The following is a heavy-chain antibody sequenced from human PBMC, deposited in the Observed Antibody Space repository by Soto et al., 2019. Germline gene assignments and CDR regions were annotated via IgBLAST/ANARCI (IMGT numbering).Heavy chain of an antibody. CDR3: AGGRDSSGWYFKP. Sequence: QVQLVQSGAEVKKPGASVKVSCKASGYTFTSYDINWVRQATGQGLEWMGWMNPNSGNTGYAQKFQDRVTMTRNTSTSTAYMELSSLRSEDTAVYYCAGGRDSSGWYFKPWGPGTMVTVSS. V-gene: IGHV1-8*01. J-gene: IGHJ3*01. CDR2: MNPNSGNT. D-gene: IGHD6-19*01. CDR1: GYTFTSYD.